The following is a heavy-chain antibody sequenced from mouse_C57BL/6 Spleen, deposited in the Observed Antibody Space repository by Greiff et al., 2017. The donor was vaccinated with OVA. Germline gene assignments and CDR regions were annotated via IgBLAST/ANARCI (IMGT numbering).Heavy chain of an antibody. CDR3: AKELWDWYFDV. CDR1: GFSLTSYG. Sequence: QVQLKESGPGLVAPSQSLSITCTVSGFSLTSYGVSWVRQPPGKGLEWLGVIWGDGSTNYHSALISRLSICKDNSKSQVFLKLNSQQTDDTSTYXGAKELWDWYFDVWGTGTTVTVSS. J-gene: IGHJ1*03. V-gene: IGHV2-3*01. CDR2: IWGDGST. D-gene: IGHD1-1*02.